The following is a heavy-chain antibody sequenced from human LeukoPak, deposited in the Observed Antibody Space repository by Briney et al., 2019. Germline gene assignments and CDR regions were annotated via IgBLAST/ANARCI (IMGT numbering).Heavy chain of an antibody. CDR1: GFTFSDYY. CDR3: ARELLSGDYGSDY. Sequence: GGSLRLSCAASGFTFSDYYMSWIRQAPGRGLEWVSYISSSGSTIYYADSVKGRFTISRDNAKNSLYLQMNSLRAEDTAVYYCARELLSGDYGSDYWGQGTLVTVSS. V-gene: IGHV3-11*01. CDR2: ISSSGSTI. D-gene: IGHD4-17*01. J-gene: IGHJ4*02.